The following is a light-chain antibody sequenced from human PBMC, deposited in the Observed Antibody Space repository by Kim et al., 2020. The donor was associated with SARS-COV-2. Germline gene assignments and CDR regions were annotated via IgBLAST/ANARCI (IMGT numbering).Light chain of an antibody. CDR1: NIGPKN. CDR2: YDS. Sequence: PGGKDRYTCGGNNIGPKNVPWYQQRPGQAPVLVIYYDSDRPSGIPERFSGSNSGNTATLTISRVEAGDEADYYCQVWDSNSDHPYVFGAGTKVTVL. J-gene: IGLJ1*01. V-gene: IGLV3-21*04. CDR3: QVWDSNSDHPYV.